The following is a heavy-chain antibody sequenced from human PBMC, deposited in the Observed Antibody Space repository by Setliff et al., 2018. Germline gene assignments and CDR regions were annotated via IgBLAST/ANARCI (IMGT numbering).Heavy chain of an antibody. V-gene: IGHV4-39*01. Sequence: SETLSLTCTVSGGPINSDRYYWGWIRQPPGKGLEWIGSMYSSGGTYYNPSLKSRVTISVDTSQNQFSLKLSSVTAADTAAYYCASHPRVTIFGVVALDYWGQGTLVTVSS. CDR3: ASHPRVTIFGVVALDY. CDR1: GGPINSDRYY. D-gene: IGHD3-3*01. CDR2: MYSSGGT. J-gene: IGHJ4*02.